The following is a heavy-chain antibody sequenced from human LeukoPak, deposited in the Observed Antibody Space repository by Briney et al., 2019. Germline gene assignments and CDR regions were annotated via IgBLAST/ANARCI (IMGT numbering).Heavy chain of an antibody. V-gene: IGHV4-34*01. CDR1: GGSFSGYY. J-gene: IGHJ4*02. Sequence: PSETLSLTCAVYGGSFSGYYWSWIRQPPGKGLEWIGEINHSGSTNYNPSLKSRVTISVDTSKNQFSLKLSSVTAADTAVCYCASDRPKYCTNGVCLGSFDYWGQGTLVTVSS. CDR2: INHSGST. CDR3: ASDRPKYCTNGVCLGSFDY. D-gene: IGHD2-8*01.